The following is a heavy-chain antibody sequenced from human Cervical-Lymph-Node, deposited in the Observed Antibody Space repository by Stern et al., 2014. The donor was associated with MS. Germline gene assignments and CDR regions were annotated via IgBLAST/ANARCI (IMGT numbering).Heavy chain of an antibody. D-gene: IGHD2-15*01. V-gene: IGHV1-18*01. CDR1: GYTFGSYG. CDR3: ARGVVAPFDY. J-gene: IGHJ4*02. Sequence: QMQLVQSGAEVKNPGASVKVSCKASGYTFGSYGISWVRQAPGQGLEWMGWISTSNGNANYAQKFQGRVIMTTETSTNTAYFELRSLISDDTAVYYCARGVVAPFDYWGQGTLVTVSS. CDR2: ISTSNGNA.